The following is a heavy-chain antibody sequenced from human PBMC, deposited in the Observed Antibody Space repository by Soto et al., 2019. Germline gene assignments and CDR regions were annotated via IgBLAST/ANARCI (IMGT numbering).Heavy chain of an antibody. CDR3: ARARADGTAAALRWYYGMDV. D-gene: IGHD6-13*01. CDR2: MNPNSGNT. J-gene: IGHJ6*02. V-gene: IGHV1-8*01. CDR1: GYTFTSYD. Sequence: QVQLVQSGAEVKKPGASVKVSCKASGYTFTSYDINWVRQATGQGLEWMGWMNPNSGNTGYAQKFQGRVTMTRNTSISTAYMELSSLRSEDTAVYYCARARADGTAAALRWYYGMDVWGQGTTVTVSS.